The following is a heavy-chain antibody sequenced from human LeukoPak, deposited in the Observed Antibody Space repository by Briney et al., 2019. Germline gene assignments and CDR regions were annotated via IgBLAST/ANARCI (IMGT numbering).Heavy chain of an antibody. V-gene: IGHV4-61*02. Sequence: PSQTLSLTCTVSGGSISSYSYNWSWHPPPAGKGLEWSVRIYTSGSTNYNPSRKSPVTIAVDTSKNQFYLKLRSVTAADTAVHYCAREVYCSSTRCYIGGGVDYWGQGTLVTVSS. CDR2: IYTSGST. J-gene: IGHJ4*02. CDR1: GGSISSYSYN. D-gene: IGHD2-2*02. CDR3: AREVYCSSTRCYIGGGVDY.